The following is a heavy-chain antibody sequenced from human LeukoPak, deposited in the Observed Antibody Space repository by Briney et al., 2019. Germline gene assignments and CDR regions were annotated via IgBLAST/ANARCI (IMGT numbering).Heavy chain of an antibody. Sequence: GGSLRLSCVASGFTFSSYAMHWVRQTPGKGLEYVSGINSNGGSTHYANSVKGRFTISRDNSKHTLYLQMGSLRTEDMAVYYCAITSSSWRSGWYDPDFDYWGQGTLVTVSS. CDR1: GFTFSSYA. D-gene: IGHD6-19*01. CDR2: INSNGGST. V-gene: IGHV3-64*01. J-gene: IGHJ4*02. CDR3: AITSSSWRSGWYDPDFDY.